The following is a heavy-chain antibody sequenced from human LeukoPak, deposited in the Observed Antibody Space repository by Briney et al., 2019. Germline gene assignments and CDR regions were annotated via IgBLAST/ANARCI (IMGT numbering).Heavy chain of an antibody. Sequence: GASVKVSCKASGYTFTSYDINWVRQATGQGLEWMGWMNPNSGNTGYAQKFQGRVTMTRNTSISTAYMELSSLRPEDTAVYYCARNTAVAGTGFDYWGQGTLVTVSS. D-gene: IGHD6-19*01. CDR3: ARNTAVAGTGFDY. V-gene: IGHV1-8*01. J-gene: IGHJ4*02. CDR1: GYTFTSYD. CDR2: MNPNSGNT.